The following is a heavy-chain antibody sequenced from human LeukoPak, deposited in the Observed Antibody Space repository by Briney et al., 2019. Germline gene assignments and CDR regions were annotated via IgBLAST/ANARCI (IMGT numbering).Heavy chain of an antibody. CDR2: IKQDGSEE. Sequence: QTGGSLRLSCAASGFTFSSYWMSWVRQAPGKGLEWVANIKQDGSEEYYVDSVKGRFTISRDNAKNSLYLQMNSLRAEDTAVYYCARESGSSSWRIDYWGQGTLVTVSS. CDR3: ARESGSSSWRIDY. CDR1: GFTFSSYW. D-gene: IGHD6-13*01. J-gene: IGHJ4*02. V-gene: IGHV3-7*01.